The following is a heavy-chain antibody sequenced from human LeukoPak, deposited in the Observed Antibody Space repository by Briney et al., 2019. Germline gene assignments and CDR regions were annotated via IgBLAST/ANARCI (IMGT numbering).Heavy chain of an antibody. CDR3: TRDGDPENYVWGSYPPAFYDY. D-gene: IGHD3-16*02. CDR1: GYTFTGYY. V-gene: IGHV1-2*02. Sequence: ASVKVSCKASGYTFTGYYMHWVRQAPGQGLEWMGWINPNSGGTNYAQKFQGRVTMTRDTSISTAYMELSRLRSDDTAVYYCTRDGDPENYVWGSYPPAFYDYWGQGTLVTVSS. CDR2: INPNSGGT. J-gene: IGHJ4*02.